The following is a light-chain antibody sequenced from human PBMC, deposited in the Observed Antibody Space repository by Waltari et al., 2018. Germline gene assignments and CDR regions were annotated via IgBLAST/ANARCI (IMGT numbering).Light chain of an antibody. CDR2: GSS. CDR1: QSISTY. V-gene: IGKV3-11*01. Sequence: EVVLTQSPATLSLSPGERATLSCRASQSISTYLAWYQQKAGQAPRLLSYGSSNRATGVPARFGGSGSGADVTLTISNVEPEDFAVYYCQQRSIWLTFGGGTKVDLK. CDR3: QQRSIWLT. J-gene: IGKJ4*01.